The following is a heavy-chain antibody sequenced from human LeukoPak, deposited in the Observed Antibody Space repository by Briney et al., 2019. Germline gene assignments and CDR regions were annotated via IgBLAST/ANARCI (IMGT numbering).Heavy chain of an antibody. J-gene: IGHJ4*02. V-gene: IGHV3-30-3*01. CDR1: GFTFSRYA. CDR2: ISYDGSKK. Sequence: GGSLRLSCAVSGFTFSRYAMHRVRQAPGKGLEWVAVISYDGSKKADSVKGRFTISRDNSKNTLYLQMTGLRAEDTAVYYCARDSSDYWGQGTLVTVSS. CDR3: ARDSSDY.